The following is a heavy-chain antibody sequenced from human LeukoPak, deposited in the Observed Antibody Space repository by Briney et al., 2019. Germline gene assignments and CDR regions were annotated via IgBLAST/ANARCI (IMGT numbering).Heavy chain of an antibody. D-gene: IGHD3-10*01. CDR1: GFTFTNNF. Sequence: GGSLRLSCAASGFTFTNNFMNWVRQASGKGLEWVSSISSSSSYIYYADSVKGRFTISRDNARNSLYLQMNSLRAEDTAVYYCVRGKANYGSGSDVWGKGATVTVSS. V-gene: IGHV3-21*01. CDR3: VRGKANYGSGSDV. J-gene: IGHJ6*04. CDR2: ISSSSSYI.